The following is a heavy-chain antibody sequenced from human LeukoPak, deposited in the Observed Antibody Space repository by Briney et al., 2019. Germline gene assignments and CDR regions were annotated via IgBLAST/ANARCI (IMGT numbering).Heavy chain of an antibody. CDR3: AKGDYYGSGSYRHYYYGMDV. V-gene: IGHV3-30*18. Sequence: GGSLRLSCTASGFTFLDYGFHWVRQAPGKGLEWVAVISYDGTNKFYSDSLKGRFTISRDNSKNTLYLQMNSLRAEDTAVYYCAKGDYYGSGSYRHYYYGMDVWGKGTTVTVSS. J-gene: IGHJ6*04. CDR2: ISYDGTNK. CDR1: GFTFLDYG. D-gene: IGHD3-10*01.